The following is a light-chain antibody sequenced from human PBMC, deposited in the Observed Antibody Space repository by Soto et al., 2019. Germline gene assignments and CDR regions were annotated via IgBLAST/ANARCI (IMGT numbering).Light chain of an antibody. V-gene: IGKV3-15*01. CDR3: QQYDNWPLYT. Sequence: EVEMTQSPATLSVSPGERATLSCRASQSVSDNLAWYQQKPGQTPRLLIYGASTRATGVPARFSGSGSGTEFTLTISSLQSEDFAVYYCQQYDNWPLYTFGQGTKLEIK. CDR1: QSVSDN. J-gene: IGKJ2*01. CDR2: GAS.